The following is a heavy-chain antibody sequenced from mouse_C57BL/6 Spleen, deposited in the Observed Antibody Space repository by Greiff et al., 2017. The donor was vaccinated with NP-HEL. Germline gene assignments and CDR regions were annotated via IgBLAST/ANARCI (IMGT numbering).Heavy chain of an antibody. Sequence: VQLKQSGPVLVKPGASVKMSCKASGYTFTDYYMNWVKQSHGKSLEWIGVINPYNGGTSYNQKFKGKATLTVDKSSSTAYMELNSLTSEDSAVYYCASSTVVRFDYWGQGTTLTVSS. CDR3: ASSTVVRFDY. V-gene: IGHV1-19*01. CDR2: INPYNGGT. J-gene: IGHJ2*01. D-gene: IGHD1-1*01. CDR1: GYTFTDYY.